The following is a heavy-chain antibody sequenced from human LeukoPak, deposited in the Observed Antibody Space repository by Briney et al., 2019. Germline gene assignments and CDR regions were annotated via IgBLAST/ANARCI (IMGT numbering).Heavy chain of an antibody. D-gene: IGHD3-16*02. J-gene: IGHJ4*02. CDR3: ARDFELSH. CDR2: IWYDGSSK. V-gene: IGHV3-33*08. Sequence: PGGSLRLSCAASGCTFSSYEMNWVCQPPGKGVEWVALIWYDGSSKHYAASVRGRFTFSRDNSKNTLYLQMNSLRAEDTAVYYCARDFELSHWGQGTLVTVSS. CDR1: GCTFSSYE.